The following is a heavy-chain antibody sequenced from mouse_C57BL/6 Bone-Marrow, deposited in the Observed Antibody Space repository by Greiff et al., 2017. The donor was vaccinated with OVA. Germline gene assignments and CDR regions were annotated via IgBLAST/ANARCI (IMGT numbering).Heavy chain of an antibody. J-gene: IGHJ1*03. Sequence: EVMLVESGGGLVKPGGSLKLSCAASGFTFSDYGMHWVRQAPEKGLAWVAYISSGSSPIYYDDTVKGRFTISRDNAKNTLFLQMTILRSDDTTMYYCARINYGYFEVWGTGTTVTVSS. CDR3: ARINYGYFEV. CDR1: GFTFSDYG. V-gene: IGHV5-17*01. CDR2: ISSGSSPI.